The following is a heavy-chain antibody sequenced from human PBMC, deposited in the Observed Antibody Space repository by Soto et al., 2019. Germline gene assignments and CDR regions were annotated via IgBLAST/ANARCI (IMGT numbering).Heavy chain of an antibody. J-gene: IGHJ4*02. V-gene: IGHV3-66*01. CDR3: ARSPYSYGPIDY. CDR2: IYSGGST. Sequence: GGSLRLSCAAAGFTVSSNYMSWVRQAPGKGLEWVSVIYSGGSTYYADSVKGRFTISRDNSKNTLYLQMNSLRAEETAVYYCARSPYSYGPIDYWGPGTLVTVSS. D-gene: IGHD5-18*01. CDR1: GFTVSSNY.